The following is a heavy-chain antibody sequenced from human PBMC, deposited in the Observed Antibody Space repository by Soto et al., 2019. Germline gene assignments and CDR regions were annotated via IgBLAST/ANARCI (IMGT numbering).Heavy chain of an antibody. CDR2: IIPIFGTA. Sequence: AVKVSCKASGGTFSSYAISWVRQAPGQGLEWMGGIIPIFGTANYAQKFQGRVTITADESTSTAYMELSSLRSEDTAVYYCARKYYYDSSGYYYGYYGMDVWGQGTTVTVSS. D-gene: IGHD3-22*01. J-gene: IGHJ6*02. V-gene: IGHV1-69*13. CDR3: ARKYYYDSSGYYYGYYGMDV. CDR1: GGTFSSYA.